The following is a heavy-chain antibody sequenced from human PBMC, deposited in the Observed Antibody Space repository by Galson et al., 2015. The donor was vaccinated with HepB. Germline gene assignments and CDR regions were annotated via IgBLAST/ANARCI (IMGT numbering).Heavy chain of an antibody. J-gene: IGHJ4*02. CDR2: IKSKTDGGTT. Sequence: SLRLSCAASGLTFSNARMSWVRQAPGKGLEWVGRIKSKTDGGTTDYAAPVNGRFTISRDDSENTLYLQMNSLKIEDTAVYYCITVTVPAQWGQGTLVTVSS. V-gene: IGHV3-15*01. CDR1: GLTFSNAR. D-gene: IGHD2-21*02. CDR3: ITVTVPAQ.